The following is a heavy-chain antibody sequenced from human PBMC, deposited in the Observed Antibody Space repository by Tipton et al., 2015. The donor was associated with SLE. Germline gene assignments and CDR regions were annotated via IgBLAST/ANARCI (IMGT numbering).Heavy chain of an antibody. CDR1: GGSISSDNYY. J-gene: IGHJ3*02. V-gene: IGHV4-61*09. CDR3: ARDGGSYHDAFDI. D-gene: IGHD1-26*01. Sequence: TLSLTCTVSGGSISSDNYYWSWIRQPAGKGLEWIGHIYTSGSTNCNPSLKSRVTISLDTSKNQFSLKLSSVTAADTAVYYCARDGGSYHDAFDIWGQGTMVTVSS. CDR2: IYTSGST.